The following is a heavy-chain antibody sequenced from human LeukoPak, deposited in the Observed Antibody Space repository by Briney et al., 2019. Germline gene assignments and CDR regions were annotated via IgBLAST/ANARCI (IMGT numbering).Heavy chain of an antibody. J-gene: IGHJ3*02. CDR1: GFSLSTSGMC. V-gene: IGHV2-70*01. CDR2: IDWDDDK. Sequence: SGPALVKPTQTLTLTCTFSGFSLSTSGMCVSWIRRPPGKALEWLALIDWDDDKYYSTSLKTRLTISKDTSKNQVVLIMTNMDPVDTATYYCARTLYYGSGSYYNQFGAFDIWGQGTMVTVSS. CDR3: ARTLYYGSGSYYNQFGAFDI. D-gene: IGHD3-10*01.